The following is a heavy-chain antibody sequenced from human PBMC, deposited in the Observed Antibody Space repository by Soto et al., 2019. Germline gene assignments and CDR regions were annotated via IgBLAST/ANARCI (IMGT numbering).Heavy chain of an antibody. CDR3: ARDDRTGYYDY. CDR1: GFSFSNHW. CDR2: IKEDGSEK. J-gene: IGHJ4*02. Sequence: PGGSLRLSCAASGFSFSNHWMSWVRQAPGKGLEWVGNIKEDGSEKQYADSVEGRFIISRDNAKNLLYLQMNSLRVDDTAVFYCARDDRTGYYDYWGQGTLVTVSS. V-gene: IGHV3-7*05. D-gene: IGHD3-22*01.